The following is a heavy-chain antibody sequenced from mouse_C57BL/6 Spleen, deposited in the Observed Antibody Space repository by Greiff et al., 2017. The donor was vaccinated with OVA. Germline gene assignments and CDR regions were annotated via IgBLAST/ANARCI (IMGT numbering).Heavy chain of an antibody. J-gene: IGHJ3*01. CDR2: INPSNGGT. CDR3: ARGGAGYGAWFAY. CDR1: GYTFTSYW. D-gene: IGHD3-2*02. Sequence: QVQLQQPGTELVKPGASVKLSCKASGYTFTSYWMHWVKQRPGQGLEWIGNINPSNGGTNYNEKFKSKATLTVDKSSSTAYMQLSSLTSEDSAVDYCARGGAGYGAWFAYWGQGTLVTVSA. V-gene: IGHV1-53*01.